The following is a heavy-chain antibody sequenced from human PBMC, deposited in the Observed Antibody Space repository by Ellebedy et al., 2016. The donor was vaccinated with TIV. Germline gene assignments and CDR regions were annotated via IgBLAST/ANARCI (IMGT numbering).Heavy chain of an antibody. J-gene: IGHJ6*02. D-gene: IGHD6-13*01. Sequence: AASVKVSCKASGGTFSSYAISWVRQAPGQGLEWMGRIIPILGIANYAQKFQGRVTITADKSTSTAYMELSSLRSEDTAVYYCAGDSDNSSWYFGGYYYYGMDVWGQGTTVTVSS. CDR1: GGTFSSYA. CDR3: AGDSDNSSWYFGGYYYYGMDV. V-gene: IGHV1-69*04. CDR2: IIPILGIA.